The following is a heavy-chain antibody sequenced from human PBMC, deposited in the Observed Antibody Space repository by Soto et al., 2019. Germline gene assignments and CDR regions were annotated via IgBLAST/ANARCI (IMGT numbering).Heavy chain of an antibody. V-gene: IGHV3-21*01. J-gene: IGHJ6*02. CDR3: ARDLTLGTGEVYYYYGMDV. CDR1: RFTFSTYE. D-gene: IGHD2-21*01. CDR2: ISSSSSYI. Sequence: GGSLRLSCAASRFTFSTYEMHWVRQAPGKGLEWVSCISSSSSYIYYADSVKGRFTISRDNAKNSLYLQMNSLRAEDTAVYYCARDLTLGTGEVYYYYGMDVWGQGTTVTVS.